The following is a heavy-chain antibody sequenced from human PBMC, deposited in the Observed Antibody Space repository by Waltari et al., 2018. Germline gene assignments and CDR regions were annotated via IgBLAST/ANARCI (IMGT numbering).Heavy chain of an antibody. Sequence: QVQLQESGPGLVKPSETLSLTCAVSGYSISSGYYWGWIRQPPGKGLGWIGSIYHSGSTCSNPSLKSRVTISVYTSKNQFSRKLSSVTAADTAVYYCARQGYDYIWGSYRYRPGAFDIWGQGTMVTVSS. CDR1: GYSISSGYY. CDR2: IYHSGST. V-gene: IGHV4-38-2*01. J-gene: IGHJ3*02. CDR3: ARQGYDYIWGSYRYRPGAFDI. D-gene: IGHD3-16*02.